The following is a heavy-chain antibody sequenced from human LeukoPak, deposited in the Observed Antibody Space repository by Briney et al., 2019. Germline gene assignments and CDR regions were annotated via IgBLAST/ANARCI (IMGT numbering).Heavy chain of an antibody. CDR1: LYTFTDYY. D-gene: IGHD6-13*01. CDR3: AAWYSSSWYLDY. CDR2: INPNRGGT. Sequence: GASVKVSCKASLYTFTDYYMQWVRQAPGQGLEWMGWINPNRGGTNYAQKFRGRVTMTRDTYISTAYMELGRLRYDDTAVYYCAAWYSSSWYLDYWGQGTLVTVSS. J-gene: IGHJ4*02. V-gene: IGHV1-2*02.